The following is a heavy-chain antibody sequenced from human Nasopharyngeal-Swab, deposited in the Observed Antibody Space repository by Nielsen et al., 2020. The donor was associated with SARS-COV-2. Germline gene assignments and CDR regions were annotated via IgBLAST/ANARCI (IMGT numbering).Heavy chain of an antibody. CDR1: GYTLTELS. Sequence: ASVKVSCKVSGYTLTELSMHWVRQAPGKGLEWMGGFDPEDGETIYAQKFQGRVNMTEDTSTDTAYMELSSLRSEDTAVYYCATTGPRSYPSLDYWGQGTLVTVSS. V-gene: IGHV1-24*01. J-gene: IGHJ4*02. CDR2: FDPEDGET. CDR3: ATTGPRSYPSLDY. D-gene: IGHD2-21*01.